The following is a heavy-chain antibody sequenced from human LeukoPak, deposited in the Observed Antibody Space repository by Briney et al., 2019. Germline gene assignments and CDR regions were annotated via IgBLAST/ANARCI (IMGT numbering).Heavy chain of an antibody. CDR3: ARNRITMVRGAPRRFDP. CDR1: GFTFSSYA. D-gene: IGHD3-10*01. V-gene: IGHV3-30*04. J-gene: IGHJ5*02. Sequence: GGSLRLSCAASGFTFSSYAMHWVRQAPGKGLEWVAVISYDGSNKYYADSVKGRFTISRDNSKNTLYLQMNSLRAEDTAVYYCARNRITMVRGAPRRFDPWGQGTLVTVSS. CDR2: ISYDGSNK.